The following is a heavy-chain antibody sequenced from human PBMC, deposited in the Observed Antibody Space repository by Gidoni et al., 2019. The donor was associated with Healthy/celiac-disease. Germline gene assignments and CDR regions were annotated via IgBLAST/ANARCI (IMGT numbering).Heavy chain of an antibody. D-gene: IGHD2-21*02. J-gene: IGHJ4*02. V-gene: IGHV5-51*01. CDR1: GSSFTSYW. Sequence: EVQLVQSGAEVKKPGESLKISCMGSGSSFTSYWIGWVRQMPGKGLEWMGIIYPGDSDTRYSPSFQGQVTISADKSISTAYLQWSSLKASDTAMYYCARHGGVVTATPHVYDYWGQGTLVTVSS. CDR3: ARHGGVVTATPHVYDY. CDR2: IYPGDSDT.